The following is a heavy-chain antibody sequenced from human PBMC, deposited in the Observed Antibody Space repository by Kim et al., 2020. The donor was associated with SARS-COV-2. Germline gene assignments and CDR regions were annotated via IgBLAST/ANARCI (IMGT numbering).Heavy chain of an antibody. Sequence: ASVKVSCKASGYTFTSYGISWVRQAPGQGLEWMGWISAYNGNTNYAQKLQGRVTMTTDTSTSTAYMELRSLRSDDTAVYYCATATGGIAAAGTGAYYYYYGMDVWGQGTTVTVSS. CDR1: GYTFTSYG. J-gene: IGHJ6*02. CDR3: ATATGGIAAAGTGAYYYYYGMDV. V-gene: IGHV1-18*04. CDR2: ISAYNGNT. D-gene: IGHD6-13*01.